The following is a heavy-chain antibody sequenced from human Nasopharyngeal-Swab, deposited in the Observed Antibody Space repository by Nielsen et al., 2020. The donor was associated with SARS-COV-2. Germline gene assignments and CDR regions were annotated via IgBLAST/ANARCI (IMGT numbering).Heavy chain of an antibody. V-gene: IGHV3-23*01. Sequence: GESLKISCAASGFTFSTYDMSWVRQAPGKGLEWVSGISGSGESTHYADSVKGRFTISRDNSKNTLYLQMNSLRAEDTAVYYCAKGRHLMTTVTTVDYWGQGTLVTVSS. CDR1: GFTFSTYD. CDR2: ISGSGEST. CDR3: AKGRHLMTTVTTVDY. D-gene: IGHD4-17*01. J-gene: IGHJ4*02.